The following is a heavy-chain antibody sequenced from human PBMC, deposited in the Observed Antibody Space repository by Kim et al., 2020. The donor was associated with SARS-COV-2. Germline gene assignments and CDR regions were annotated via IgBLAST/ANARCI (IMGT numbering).Heavy chain of an antibody. CDR3: ARDFLTGYYFRGGVDY. CDR2: ISAYSRNT. Sequence: ASVKVSCKASGYTFPSYGISWVRQAPGQGLEWMGWISAYSRNTNYAQMLQGRVTRTTDTSKSTAYMELRSLRSDDTAGYYCARDFLTGYYFRGGVDYWDQGTLVTVSS. V-gene: IGHV1-18*04. J-gene: IGHJ4*02. D-gene: IGHD3-9*01. CDR1: GYTFPSYG.